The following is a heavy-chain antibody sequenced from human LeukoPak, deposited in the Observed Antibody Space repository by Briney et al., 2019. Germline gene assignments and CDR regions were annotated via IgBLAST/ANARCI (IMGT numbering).Heavy chain of an antibody. CDR3: AREGSGSYQDAFDI. Sequence: GGSLRLYCAASGFTFSSYWLHWVRPAPGKGLVWVSRINSDGSSTSYAASVKGRFTISRDNAKNTLYLQMNSLRAEDTAVYYCAREGSGSYQDAFDIWGQGTMVTVSS. CDR1: GFTFSSYW. J-gene: IGHJ3*02. V-gene: IGHV3-74*01. CDR2: INSDGSST. D-gene: IGHD1-26*01.